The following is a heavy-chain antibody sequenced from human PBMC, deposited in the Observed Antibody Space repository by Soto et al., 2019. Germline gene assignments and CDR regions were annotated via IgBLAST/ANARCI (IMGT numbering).Heavy chain of an antibody. J-gene: IGHJ6*02. Sequence: SETLSLTCAVYGGSFSGYYWSWIRQPPGKGLEWIGEINHSGSTNYNPSLKSRVTISVDTSKNQFSLKLSSVTAADTAVYYCARVHTYYDYVWGSYRTPSYYYGMDVWGQGTTVTVSS. CDR1: GGSFSGYY. CDR3: ARVHTYYDYVWGSYRTPSYYYGMDV. D-gene: IGHD3-16*02. V-gene: IGHV4-34*01. CDR2: INHSGST.